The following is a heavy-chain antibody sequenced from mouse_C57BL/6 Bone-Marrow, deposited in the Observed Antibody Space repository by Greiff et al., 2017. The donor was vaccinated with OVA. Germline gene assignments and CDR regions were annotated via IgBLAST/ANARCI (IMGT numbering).Heavy chain of an antibody. CDR1: GFTFSSYT. CDR2: ISGGGGNT. D-gene: IGHD2-3*01. J-gene: IGHJ3*01. CDR3: ARHRGYYVAWFAY. Sequence: EVKLMESGGGLVKPGGSLKLSCAASGFTFSSYTMSWVRQTPEKRLEWVATISGGGGNTYYPDSVKGRFTISRDNAKNTLYLQMSSLMSEDTSLYYCARHRGYYVAWFAYWGQGTLVTVSA. V-gene: IGHV5-9*01.